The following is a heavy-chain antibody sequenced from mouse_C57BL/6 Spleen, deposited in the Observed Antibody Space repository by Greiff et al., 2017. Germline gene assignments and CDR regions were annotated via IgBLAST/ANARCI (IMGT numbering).Heavy chain of an antibody. V-gene: IGHV5-9*01. Sequence: EVKVEESGGGLVKPGGSLKLSCAASGFTFSSYTMSWVRQTPEKRLEWVATISGGGGNTYYPDSVKGRFTISRDNAKNTLYLQMSSLRSEDTALYYCAPLPYYFDYWGQGTTLSLL. D-gene: IGHD5-5*01. CDR3: APLPYYFDY. CDR2: ISGGGGNT. J-gene: IGHJ2*01. CDR1: GFTFSSYT.